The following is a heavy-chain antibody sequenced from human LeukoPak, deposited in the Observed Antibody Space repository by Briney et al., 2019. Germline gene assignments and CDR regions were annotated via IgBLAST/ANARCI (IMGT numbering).Heavy chain of an antibody. J-gene: IGHJ4*02. V-gene: IGHV3-48*03. CDR2: ITSGGGTI. Sequence: PGGSLRLSCAASGFTFSSYEMSWVRQAPGMGLGWVSHITSGGGTIYYADSVKGRLTISRDNAKRSLYLHMNSLRAEDTAVYYCARRDGESRYYFDYWGQGTLVTVSS. CDR3: ARRDGESRYYFDY. D-gene: IGHD4-17*01. CDR1: GFTFSSYE.